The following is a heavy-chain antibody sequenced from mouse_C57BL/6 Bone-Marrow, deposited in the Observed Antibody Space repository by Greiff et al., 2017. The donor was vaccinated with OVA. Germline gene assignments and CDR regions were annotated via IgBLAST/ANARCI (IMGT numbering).Heavy chain of an antibody. CDR3: ARHGGGYYNYYAMDY. Sequence: QVQLKESGPGLVAPSQSLSITCTVSGFSLTSYGVHWVRQPPGKGLEWLVVIWSDGSTTYNSALKSRLSISKDNSKSQVFLKMNSLQTDDTAMYYCARHGGGYYNYYAMDYWGQGTSVTVSS. D-gene: IGHD2-3*01. CDR1: GFSLTSYG. J-gene: IGHJ4*01. CDR2: IWSDGST. V-gene: IGHV2-6-1*01.